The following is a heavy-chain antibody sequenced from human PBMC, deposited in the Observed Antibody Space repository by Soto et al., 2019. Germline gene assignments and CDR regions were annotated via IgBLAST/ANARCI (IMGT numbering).Heavy chain of an antibody. Sequence: QVKLVQSGGEVKKPGASVKVSCKASGYTFTSYDISWVRQAPGQGLEWMGWISTSNVNTNYAQKLQGRVTMTTDTSTTTAYMELRSLRSDDTAVYYCARGDGYNSPFDYWGQGVLVTVSS. CDR1: GYTFTSYD. CDR3: ARGDGYNSPFDY. D-gene: IGHD5-12*01. J-gene: IGHJ4*02. V-gene: IGHV1-18*01. CDR2: ISTSNVNT.